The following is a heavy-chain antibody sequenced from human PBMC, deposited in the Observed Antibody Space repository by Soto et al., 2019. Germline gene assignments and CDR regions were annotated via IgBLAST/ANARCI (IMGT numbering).Heavy chain of an antibody. J-gene: IGHJ6*03. CDR3: ARVEPGIAARPVYYYYMDV. Sequence: SETLSLTCAVYGGSFSGYYWSWIRQPPGKGLEWIGEINHSGSTNYNPSLKSRVTISVDTSKNQFSLKLSSVTAADTAVYYCARVEPGIAARPVYYYYMDVWGKGTTVTVSS. CDR1: GGSFSGYY. V-gene: IGHV4-34*01. CDR2: INHSGST. D-gene: IGHD6-6*01.